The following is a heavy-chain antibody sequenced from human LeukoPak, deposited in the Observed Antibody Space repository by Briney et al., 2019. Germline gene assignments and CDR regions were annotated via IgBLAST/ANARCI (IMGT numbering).Heavy chain of an antibody. Sequence: GGSLRLSCAASGFTFSSYSMNWVRQAPGKGLEWVSSISSSSSYIYYADSVKGRFTISRDNAENSLYLQMNSLRAEDTAVYYCARDLFWEQQGDYYYYMDVWGKGTTVTVSS. V-gene: IGHV3-21*01. CDR2: ISSSSSYI. J-gene: IGHJ6*03. CDR3: ARDLFWEQQGDYYYYMDV. CDR1: GFTFSSYS. D-gene: IGHD1-26*01.